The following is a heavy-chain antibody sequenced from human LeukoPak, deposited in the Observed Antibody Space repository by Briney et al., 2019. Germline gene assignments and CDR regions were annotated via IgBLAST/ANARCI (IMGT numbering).Heavy chain of an antibody. D-gene: IGHD7-27*01. J-gene: IGHJ4*02. CDR3: ARTGPTTNVYFDY. V-gene: IGHV5-51*01. CDR2: IYPGDSDT. CDR1: GYSFTSYW. Sequence: GESLKISCKGSGYSFTSYWIGWVRQMPGKGLEWMGIIYPGDSDTRCSPSFQGQVTISADKSISTAYLQRSSLKASDTAMYYCARTGPTTNVYFDYWGQGTLVTVSS.